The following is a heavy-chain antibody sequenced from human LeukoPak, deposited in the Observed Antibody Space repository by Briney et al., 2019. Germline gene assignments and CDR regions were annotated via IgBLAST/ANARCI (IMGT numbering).Heavy chain of an antibody. D-gene: IGHD5-24*01. J-gene: IGHJ4*02. CDR2: ISSTSTYI. Sequence: PGGSLRLSCAGSGFSFSTYSMHWVRQAPGKGLEWVATISSTSTYIYYGDSMKGRSTISRDNAKNSLFLQMSSLRVEDTAIYYCARDGIDDFNFVYFDLWGQGALVIVSS. CDR1: GFSFSTYS. V-gene: IGHV3-21*06. CDR3: ARDGIDDFNFVYFDL.